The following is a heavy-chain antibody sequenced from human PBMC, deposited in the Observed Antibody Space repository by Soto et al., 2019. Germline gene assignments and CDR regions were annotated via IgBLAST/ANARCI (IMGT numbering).Heavy chain of an antibody. CDR1: GGSISGYY. Sequence: SETLSLTCTVSGGSISGYYWSWIRQPPGKGLGWIGYIYYSGSINYNPSLKSRVAISVDTSKNQFSLNLSSVTAADTAVYYCARRRYITSSSFFDYWGQGTLVTVSS. V-gene: IGHV4-59*08. D-gene: IGHD6-6*01. CDR3: ARRRYITSSSFFDY. J-gene: IGHJ4*02. CDR2: IYYSGSI.